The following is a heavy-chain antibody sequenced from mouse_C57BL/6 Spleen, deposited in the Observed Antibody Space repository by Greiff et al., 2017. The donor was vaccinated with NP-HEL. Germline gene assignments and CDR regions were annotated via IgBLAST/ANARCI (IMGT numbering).Heavy chain of an antibody. J-gene: IGHJ1*03. D-gene: IGHD3-2*02. CDR2: ISSGSSTI. Sequence: EVKLVESGGGLVKPGGSLKLSCAASGFTFSDYGMHWVRQAPEKGLEWVAYISSGSSTIYYADTVKGRFTISRDNAKNTLFLQMTSLRSEDTARYYCARGGYDWYFDVWGTGTTVTVSS. V-gene: IGHV5-17*01. CDR1: GFTFSDYG. CDR3: ARGGYDWYFDV.